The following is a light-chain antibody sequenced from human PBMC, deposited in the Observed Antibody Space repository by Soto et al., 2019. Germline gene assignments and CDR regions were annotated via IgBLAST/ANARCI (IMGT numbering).Light chain of an antibody. CDR2: RNN. Sequence: QSVLTQPPSASGTPGQRVTISCSGSSSNIGSNFVYWFHQLPGTGPKLLIYRNNQRPSGVPDRFSGSKSGTSASLAISGRRSEEEAHYYCAVWDDSLSTWEFGGGTKLTVL. J-gene: IGLJ3*02. V-gene: IGLV1-47*01. CDR1: SSNIGSNF. CDR3: AVWDDSLSTWE.